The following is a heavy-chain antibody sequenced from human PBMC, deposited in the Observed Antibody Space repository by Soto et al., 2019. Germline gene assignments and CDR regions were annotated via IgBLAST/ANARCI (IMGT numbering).Heavy chain of an antibody. CDR3: AKLGSQLLSYYGMDV. J-gene: IGHJ6*02. Sequence: SQTLSRTCAICGDSVSSNRAAWNWIRQSPSRGLEWLGRTYYRSRWYNDYAVSVKSRITVNPDTSKNQFSLHLNSVTPEDTAVYHCAKLGSQLLSYYGMDVWGQGTTVTVSS. CDR1: GDSVSSNRAA. D-gene: IGHD2-2*01. CDR2: TYYRSRWYN. V-gene: IGHV6-1*01.